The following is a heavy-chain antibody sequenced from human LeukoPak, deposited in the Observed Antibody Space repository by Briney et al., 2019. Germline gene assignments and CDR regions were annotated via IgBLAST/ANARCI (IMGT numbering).Heavy chain of an antibody. CDR1: GFTFSSYW. V-gene: IGHV3-7*01. CDR3: AKWELYSGFYYIDY. Sequence: GGSLRLSCAASGFTFSSYWMTWVRQGPGKGLEWVANIKPDGSLIYYVDSVKGRFTISRDNAKNSLYLQMNSPRAEDTAVYYCAKWELYSGFYYIDYWGQGTLATVSS. D-gene: IGHD1-26*01. CDR2: IKPDGSLI. J-gene: IGHJ4*02.